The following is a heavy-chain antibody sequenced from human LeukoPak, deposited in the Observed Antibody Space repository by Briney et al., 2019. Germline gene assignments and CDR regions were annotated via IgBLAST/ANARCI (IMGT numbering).Heavy chain of an antibody. V-gene: IGHV1-69*13. CDR3: ARDVLAAAGSDY. CDR1: GGTFSSYA. D-gene: IGHD6-13*01. CDR2: IIPIFGTA. J-gene: IGHJ4*02. Sequence: SVKVSCKASGGTFSSYAISWVRQAPGQGLEWMGGIIPIFGTANYAQKFQGRVTITADESTTTAYMELSSLRSEDTAVYYCARDVLAAAGSDYWGQGTLVTVSS.